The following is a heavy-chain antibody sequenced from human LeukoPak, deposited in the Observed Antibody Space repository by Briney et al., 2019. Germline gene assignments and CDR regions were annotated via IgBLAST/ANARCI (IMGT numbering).Heavy chain of an antibody. CDR2: ISGNGGRT. CDR3: AKAHSISWPYAFDS. J-gene: IGHJ4*02. Sequence: GGSLRLSCAASGFTFSNYAMAWVRQAPGKGLEWVSAISGNGGRTYSAGSVQGRFTISRDNSKNTVYLQMDNLRAEDSAMYYCAKAHSISWPYAFDSWGQGTLVTVSS. CDR1: GFTFSNYA. D-gene: IGHD6-13*01. V-gene: IGHV3-23*01.